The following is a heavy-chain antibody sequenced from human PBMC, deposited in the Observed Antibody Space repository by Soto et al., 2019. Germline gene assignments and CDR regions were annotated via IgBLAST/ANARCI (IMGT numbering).Heavy chain of an antibody. CDR2: IWYDGSNK. CDR1: GFTFSSYG. CDR3: ARDRGGSGWHPYY. D-gene: IGHD6-19*01. Sequence: QVQLVESGGGVVQPGRSLRLSCAASGFTFSSYGMHWVRQAPGKGLEWVAVIWYDGSNKYYADSVKGRFTISRDNSKNTLYLQMNSLRAEDTAVYYCARDRGGSGWHPYYWGQGTLVTVSS. V-gene: IGHV3-33*01. J-gene: IGHJ4*02.